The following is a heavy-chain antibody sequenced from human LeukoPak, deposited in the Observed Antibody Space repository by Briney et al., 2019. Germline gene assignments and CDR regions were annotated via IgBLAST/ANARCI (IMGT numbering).Heavy chain of an antibody. CDR2: IDNDGNT. J-gene: IGHJ6*02. Sequence: GGSLRLSCAASGFSFKNCWMHWVRQAPGKGLEWVSRIDNDGNTEYADSVKGRFTISRDNAKNTLYLQMNSLRADDTAVYYCARGLRPYYYGMDVWGQGTTVTVSS. CDR3: ARGLRPYYYGMDV. CDR1: GFSFKNCW. D-gene: IGHD5-12*01. V-gene: IGHV3-74*03.